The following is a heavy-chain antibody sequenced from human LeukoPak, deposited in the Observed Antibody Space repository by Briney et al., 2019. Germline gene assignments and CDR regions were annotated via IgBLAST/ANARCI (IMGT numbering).Heavy chain of an antibody. CDR2: IHSDGSTT. Sequence: GGSLRLSCAASGFTFSSFWMHWVRQAPGKGLMWVSRIHSDGSTTTYADSVKGRFTISRDNAKNTLYLQMNSLRAEDTAVYYCVRDNDSIFDYWGQGTLVTVSP. J-gene: IGHJ4*02. CDR3: VRDNDSIFDY. D-gene: IGHD1-1*01. V-gene: IGHV3-74*03. CDR1: GFTFSSFW.